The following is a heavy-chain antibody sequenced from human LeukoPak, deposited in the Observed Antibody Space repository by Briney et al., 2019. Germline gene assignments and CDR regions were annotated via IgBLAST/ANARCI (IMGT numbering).Heavy chain of an antibody. CDR2: IIPILGIA. D-gene: IGHD3-10*01. V-gene: IGHV1-69*04. Sequence: GASVKVSCKASGGTFSSYAIRWVRQTPGQGLEWVGRIIPILGIANYAQKFQGRVTITADKSTSTAYMELSSLRSEDTAVYYCASTYYYGSESYLVDYWGQGTLVTVSS. CDR1: GGTFSSYA. J-gene: IGHJ4*02. CDR3: ASTYYYGSESYLVDY.